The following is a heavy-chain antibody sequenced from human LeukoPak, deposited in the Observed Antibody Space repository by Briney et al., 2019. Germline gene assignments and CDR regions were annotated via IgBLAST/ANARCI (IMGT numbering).Heavy chain of an antibody. CDR1: GGSISSGGYY. CDR3: ARDLEQQLAQGFDP. V-gene: IGHV4-30-2*01. J-gene: IGHJ5*02. Sequence: SETLSLTCTVSGGSISSGGYYWSWIRQPPGKGLEWIGYIYHSGSTYYNPSLKSRVTISVDRSKNQFSLKLSSVTAADTAVYYCARDLEQQLAQGFDPCGQGTLVTVSS. CDR2: IYHSGST. D-gene: IGHD6-13*01.